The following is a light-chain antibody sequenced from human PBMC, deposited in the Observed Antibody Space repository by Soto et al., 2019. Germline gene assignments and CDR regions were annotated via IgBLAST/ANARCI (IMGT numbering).Light chain of an antibody. Sequence: QSVLTQPTSASGTPGQRVTISCSGSSSNIGSNYVYWYQQLPGTAPKLLIYRNNQRPSGVPDRFSGSKSGTSASLAISGLRSEDEADYYCAAWDDSLSGQWVFGGGTKLTVL. V-gene: IGLV1-47*01. CDR2: RNN. CDR3: AAWDDSLSGQWV. J-gene: IGLJ3*02. CDR1: SSNIGSNY.